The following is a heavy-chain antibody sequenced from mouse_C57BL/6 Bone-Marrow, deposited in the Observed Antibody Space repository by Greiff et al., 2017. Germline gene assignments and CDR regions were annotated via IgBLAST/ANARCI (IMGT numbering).Heavy chain of an antibody. J-gene: IGHJ2*01. V-gene: IGHV1-55*01. Sequence: QVQLQQPGAELVKPGASVKMSCKASGYTFTSYWITWVKQRPGPGLEWIGDIYPTSGRTNYNEKFKSKAILTVDTSSNTAYMQLSSLTSEDSAVFYGARSGPRGRSVEDGGQGNTRTVTS. CDR3: ARSGPRGRSVED. CDR1: GYTFTSYW. D-gene: IGHD3-1*01. CDR2: IYPTSGRT.